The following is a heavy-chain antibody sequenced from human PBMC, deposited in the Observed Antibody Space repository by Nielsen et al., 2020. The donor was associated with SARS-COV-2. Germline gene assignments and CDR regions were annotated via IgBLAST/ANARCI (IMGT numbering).Heavy chain of an antibody. V-gene: IGHV1-46*01. Sequence: ASVKVSCKASGYTLTSYYMHWVRQAPGQGLEWMTITNPTGDSTSLAQKFRGRVTMTRDTSTSTVYMELSSLRSEDTAVYYCARDHYYYDSSGYYHPSDYWGQGTLVTVSS. D-gene: IGHD3-22*01. CDR1: GYTLTSYY. J-gene: IGHJ4*02. CDR2: TNPTGDST. CDR3: ARDHYYYDSSGYYHPSDY.